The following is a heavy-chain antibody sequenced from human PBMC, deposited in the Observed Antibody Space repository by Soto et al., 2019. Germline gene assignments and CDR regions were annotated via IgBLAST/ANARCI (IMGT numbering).Heavy chain of an antibody. J-gene: IGHJ6*02. CDR1: GFSLSTSGMC. D-gene: IGHD6-6*01. Sequence: SGPTLVNPTQTLTLTCTFSGFSLSTSGMCVSWIRQPPGKALEWLALIDWDDDKYYSTSLKTRLTISKDTSKNQVVLTMTNMDPVDTATYYCARIVTSSYYYYGMDVWGQGTTVTGSS. V-gene: IGHV2-70*01. CDR3: ARIVTSSYYYYGMDV. CDR2: IDWDDDK.